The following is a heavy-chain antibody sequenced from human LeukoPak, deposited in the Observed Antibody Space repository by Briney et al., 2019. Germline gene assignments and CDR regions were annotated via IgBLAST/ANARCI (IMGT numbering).Heavy chain of an antibody. Sequence: PGGSLRLSCAASGFSFSTYGMHWVRQAPGKGLEWMAVISSDGNNKYYADSVKGRFTISRDNSMSTLYLQMNSLSTEDTAVYYCAKRASSYFDSWGQGTLVTVSS. CDR3: AKRASSYFDS. V-gene: IGHV3-30*18. CDR2: ISSDGNNK. J-gene: IGHJ4*02. CDR1: GFSFSTYG. D-gene: IGHD6-6*01.